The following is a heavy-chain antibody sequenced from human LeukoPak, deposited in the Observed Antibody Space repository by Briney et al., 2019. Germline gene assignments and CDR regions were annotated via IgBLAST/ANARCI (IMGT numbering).Heavy chain of an antibody. V-gene: IGHV1-46*01. CDR2: INPSGGST. D-gene: IGHD3-3*01. Sequence: ASVKVSCKASGYTFTSYYMHWVRQAPGQGLEWMGIINPSGGSTSYAQKFQGRVTITTDESTSTAYMELSSLRSEDTAVYYCARPEKRTIFGVVITDPYYYYYMDVWGKGTTVTVSS. CDR1: GYTFTSYY. J-gene: IGHJ6*03. CDR3: ARPEKRTIFGVVITDPYYYYYMDV.